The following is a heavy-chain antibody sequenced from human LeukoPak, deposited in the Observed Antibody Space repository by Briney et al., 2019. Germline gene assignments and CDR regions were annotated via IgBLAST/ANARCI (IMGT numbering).Heavy chain of an antibody. CDR3: ARESGDGYIYYYYYYMDV. J-gene: IGHJ6*03. CDR2: ISSSSSYI. CDR1: GFTFSSYS. D-gene: IGHD5-24*01. V-gene: IGHV3-21*01. Sequence: GGSLRLSCAASGFTFSSYSMNWVRQAPGKGLEWVSSISSSSSYIYYADSVKGRFTISRDNAKNSLYLQMSSLRAEDTAVYYCARESGDGYIYYYYYYMDVWGKGTTVTVSS.